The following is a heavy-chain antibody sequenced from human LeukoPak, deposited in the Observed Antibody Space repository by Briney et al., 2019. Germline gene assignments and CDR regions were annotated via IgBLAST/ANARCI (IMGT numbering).Heavy chain of an antibody. J-gene: IGHJ6*02. CDR1: RFNFGTYA. Sequence: GGSLRLSCPAFRFNFGTYAINWVRQAPGKGLKWLSSISENAGRTYNAASVKGRFTISRDNSKNTVSLQMNSLRADDTAIYSCARDGEPRYWGSGYYYGMDVWGQGATVTVSS. CDR2: ISENAGRT. D-gene: IGHD7-27*01. V-gene: IGHV3-23*01. CDR3: ARDGEPRYWGSGYYYGMDV.